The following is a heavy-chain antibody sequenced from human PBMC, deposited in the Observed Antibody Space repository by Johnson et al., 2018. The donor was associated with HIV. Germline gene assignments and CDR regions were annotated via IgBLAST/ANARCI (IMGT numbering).Heavy chain of an antibody. J-gene: IGHJ3*02. CDR3: AKYYSGGDGAFDI. Sequence: QVQLVESGGGVVQPGRSLRLSCAASGFTFSSYAMHWVRQAPGKGLEWVAVISYDGSNKYYADSVKGRFTISRDNSKNTLYLQMNSLRAEDTAVYYCAKYYSGGDGAFDIWGQVTMVTVSS. V-gene: IGHV3-30*04. CDR1: GFTFSSYA. CDR2: ISYDGSNK. D-gene: IGHD2-15*01.